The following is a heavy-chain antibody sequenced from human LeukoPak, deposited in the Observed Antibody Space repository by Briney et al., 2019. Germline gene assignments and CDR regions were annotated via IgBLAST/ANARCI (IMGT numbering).Heavy chain of an antibody. Sequence: SETLSLTCAVYGGSFSGYYWSWIRQPPGKGLEWIGEINHSGSTNYNPSLKSRVTISVDTSKNQFSLKLSSVTAADTAVYYCARSGRDVGFAFDIWGQGTLVTISS. V-gene: IGHV4-34*01. J-gene: IGHJ3*02. CDR2: INHSGST. CDR1: GGSFSGYY. D-gene: IGHD5-12*01. CDR3: ARSGRDVGFAFDI.